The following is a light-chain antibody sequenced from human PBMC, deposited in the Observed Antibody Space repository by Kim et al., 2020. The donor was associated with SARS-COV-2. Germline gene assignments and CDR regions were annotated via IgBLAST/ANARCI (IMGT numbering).Light chain of an antibody. V-gene: IGKV3-20*01. CDR3: QHYGSSPQT. Sequence: EIVLTQSPGTLSLSPGERATLSCTASQSVTSNYLAWYQHKPGQAPRVLISGASSRATGIPDRFSGSGSGTDFTLTISRLEPEDFAVYYCQHYGSSPQTFGQGTKVDIK. CDR1: QSVTSNY. J-gene: IGKJ1*01. CDR2: GAS.